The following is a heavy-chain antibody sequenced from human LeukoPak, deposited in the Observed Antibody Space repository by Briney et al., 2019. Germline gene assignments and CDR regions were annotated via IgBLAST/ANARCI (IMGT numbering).Heavy chain of an antibody. CDR2: ISGSGDNT. Sequence: PGGSLRLSCGTSGFTFRRYAMTWVRQAPGKGLEWVSGISGSGDNTYYADPVKGRFTISRDNSKNTLYLQMNSLRAEDTAVYFCARLGIVLISPIDYWGQGTLVTVSS. J-gene: IGHJ4*02. V-gene: IGHV3-23*01. CDR1: GFTFRRYA. D-gene: IGHD3-22*01. CDR3: ARLGIVLISPIDY.